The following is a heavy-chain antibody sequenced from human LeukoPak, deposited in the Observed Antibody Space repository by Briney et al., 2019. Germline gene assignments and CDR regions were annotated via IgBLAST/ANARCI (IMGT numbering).Heavy chain of an antibody. J-gene: IGHJ4*02. V-gene: IGHV4-39*01. CDR2: IYYSGST. CDR1: GGSISSSSYY. Sequence: SETLSLTCTVSGGSISSSSYYWGWVRQPPGTGLEWGGSIYYSGSTYYNPSPKSRVTISVDTSKNQFSLKLSSVTAADPAVYYCAGPAVALFDYWGQGTLVTVSS. D-gene: IGHD6-19*01. CDR3: AGPAVALFDY.